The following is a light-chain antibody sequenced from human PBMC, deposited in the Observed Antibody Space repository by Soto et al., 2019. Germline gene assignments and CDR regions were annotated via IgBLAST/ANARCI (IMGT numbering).Light chain of an antibody. CDR3: SSYTSSSTPVV. V-gene: IGLV2-14*01. CDR2: EVS. J-gene: IGLJ1*01. CDR1: RSDVGGYNY. Sequence: QSALTQPASVSGSPGQSITISCTGTRSDVGGYNYVSWYQQHPGKAPKLIIYEVSNRTSGVSKRFSGSKSGNTASLTISGLQAEDEAEYYCSSYTSSSTPVVFGSGTKLTVL.